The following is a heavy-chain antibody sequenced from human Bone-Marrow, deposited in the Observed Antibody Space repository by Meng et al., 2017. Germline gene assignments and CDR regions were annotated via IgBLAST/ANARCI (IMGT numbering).Heavy chain of an antibody. Sequence: ASVKVSCKVSGYTLTELSMHWVRQAPGKGLEWMGGFDPEDGETIYAQKVQGRVTMTEDTSTDTAYMELSSLRSEDTAVYYCATAAPTLPNYYDSRSAFDIWGQGTMVTVSS. D-gene: IGHD3-22*01. CDR3: ATAAPTLPNYYDSRSAFDI. CDR2: FDPEDGET. V-gene: IGHV1-24*01. CDR1: GYTLTELS. J-gene: IGHJ3*02.